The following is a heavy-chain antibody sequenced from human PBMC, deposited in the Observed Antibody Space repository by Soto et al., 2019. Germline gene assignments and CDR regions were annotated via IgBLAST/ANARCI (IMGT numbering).Heavy chain of an antibody. CDR2: TYYRSKWYN. D-gene: IGHD3-16*01. V-gene: IGHV6-1*01. CDR1: GDSVSSNSAA. Sequence: QVQLQQSGPGLLKPSQTLSLTCVISGDSVSSNSAAWDWIRQSPSRGLEWLGRTYYRSKWYNDYAVSVKSRITITPDTSKNQFSLRLNSVTPEDTAVYYCVRAPSLKGASDYWGRGTLVTVSS. J-gene: IGHJ4*02. CDR3: VRAPSLKGASDY.